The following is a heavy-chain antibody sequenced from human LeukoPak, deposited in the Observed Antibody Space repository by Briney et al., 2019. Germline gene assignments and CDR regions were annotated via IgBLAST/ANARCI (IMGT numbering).Heavy chain of an antibody. CDR1: GYTFTSYD. J-gene: IGHJ5*02. CDR3: ANSGYSSSWDP. V-gene: IGHV1-69*13. D-gene: IGHD6-13*01. CDR2: IIPIFGTA. Sequence: GASVKVSCKASGYTFTSYDINWVRQAPGQGLEWMGGIIPIFGTANYAQKFQGRVTITADESTSTAYMELSSLRSEDTAVYYCANSGYSSSWDPWGQGTLVTVSS.